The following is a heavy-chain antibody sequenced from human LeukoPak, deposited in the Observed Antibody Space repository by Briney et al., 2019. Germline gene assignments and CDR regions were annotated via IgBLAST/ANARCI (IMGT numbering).Heavy chain of an antibody. Sequence: SETLSLTCTASGGYISSYYWSWIRQPPGKGLEWIGYIYYSGSTNYNPSLKSRVTISVDTSKNQFSLKLSSVTAADTAVYYCARWNLVVPAARIYYFDYWGQGTLVTVSS. J-gene: IGHJ4*02. CDR2: IYYSGST. V-gene: IGHV4-59*01. CDR3: ARWNLVVPAARIYYFDY. D-gene: IGHD2-2*01. CDR1: GGYISSYY.